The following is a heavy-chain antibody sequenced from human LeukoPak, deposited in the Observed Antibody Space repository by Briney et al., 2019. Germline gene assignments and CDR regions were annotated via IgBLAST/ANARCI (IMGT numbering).Heavy chain of an antibody. CDR3: ARTSFDGRGWGSDH. V-gene: IGHV3-7*01. CDR1: GFTFSSYW. Sequence: GGSLRLSCVTSGFTFSSYWMSWDRQAPGKGLEWVANINEDGSEENYVDSMKGRLTISRDNARNSLYLQMDSLRADDTAVHYCARTSFDGRGWGSDHWGQGTLVTVGS. D-gene: IGHD3-16*01. J-gene: IGHJ4*02. CDR2: INEDGSEE.